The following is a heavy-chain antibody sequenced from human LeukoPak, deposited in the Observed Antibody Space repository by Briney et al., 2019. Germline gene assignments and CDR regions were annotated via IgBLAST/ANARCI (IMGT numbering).Heavy chain of an antibody. D-gene: IGHD3-3*01. CDR2: IYWNDDK. CDR3: ARTDYDFWSGYYPNWFDP. V-gene: IGHV2-5*01. J-gene: IGHJ5*02. CDR1: GFSLSTSGVG. Sequence: ESGPTLVKPTQTLTLTCTFSGFSLSTSGVGVGWIRQPPGKALEWLALIYWNDDKRYSPSLKSRFTITKDTSKNQVVLTMTNMDPVDTATYYCARTDYDFWSGYYPNWFDPWGQGTLVTVSS.